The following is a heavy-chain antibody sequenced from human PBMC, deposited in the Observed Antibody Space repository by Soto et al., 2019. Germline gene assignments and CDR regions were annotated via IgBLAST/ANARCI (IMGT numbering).Heavy chain of an antibody. CDR2: IHTGGST. V-gene: IGHV3-53*01. Sequence: EVKLVESGGGPMQPGGSLRLSCAASGFSVGGNPMTWVRQAPGKGLEWVASIHTGGSTFYADPVKGRFTISRDNSKNMVYLQMNSLTVGDTAMYFCARGVNDDSWGRGTLVTVSS. D-gene: IGHD1-1*01. CDR3: ARGVNDDS. CDR1: GFSVGGNP. J-gene: IGHJ4*02.